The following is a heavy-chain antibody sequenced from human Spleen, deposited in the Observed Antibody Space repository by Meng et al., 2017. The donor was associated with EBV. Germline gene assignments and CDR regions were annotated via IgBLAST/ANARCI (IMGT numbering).Heavy chain of an antibody. CDR3: VRGGYYSPCDY. V-gene: IGHV4-34*01. CDR1: GASIGGYY. J-gene: IGHJ4*02. CDR2: INHSGKA. Sequence: QVPGAQWGAGLLKPSETLSLPCAVHGASIGGYYWSWIRQPPGKGLEWLGEINHSGKANYNPSLKSRVTISVDTSNNQLSLKLSSLTAADTAVYYCVRGGYYSPCDYWGQGTLVTVSS. D-gene: IGHD2/OR15-2a*01.